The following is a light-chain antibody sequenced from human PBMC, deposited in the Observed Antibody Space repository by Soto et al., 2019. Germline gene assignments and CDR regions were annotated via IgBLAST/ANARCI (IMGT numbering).Light chain of an antibody. CDR2: DVT. V-gene: IGLV2-14*03. J-gene: IGLJ3*02. CDR3: SSYTTAYTQV. Sequence: QSALSQPASVSGSPGQSITISCTGTSNDVGYYNYVSWYQQHPGQAPKLMISDVTTRPSGVSDRFSGSKSGNTASLTISSLQAEDEAHYYCSSYTTAYTQVFGGGTKLTVL. CDR1: SNDVGYYNY.